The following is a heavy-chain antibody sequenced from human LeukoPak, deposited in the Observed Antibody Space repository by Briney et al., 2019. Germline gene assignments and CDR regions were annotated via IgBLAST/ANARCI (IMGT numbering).Heavy chain of an antibody. V-gene: IGHV3-9*01. D-gene: IGHD2-21*01. CDR2: ISWNSGSI. CDR3: AKDIAHYPGYFDY. Sequence: GGSLRLSCAASGFTFDDYAMHWVRQAPGKGLEWVSGISWNSGSIDYADSVKGRFTISRDNAKNSLYLQMNSLRAEDTALYYCAKDIAHYPGYFDYWGQGTLVTVSS. J-gene: IGHJ4*02. CDR1: GFTFDDYA.